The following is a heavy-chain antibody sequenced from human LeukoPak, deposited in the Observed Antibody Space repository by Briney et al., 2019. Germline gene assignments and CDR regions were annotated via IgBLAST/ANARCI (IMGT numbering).Heavy chain of an antibody. CDR1: GYTFTHFY. Sequence: ASVKVSCKASGYTFTHFYMNWVGQAPGQGVEWMGLIYPYGGRTRYAQKFKSRVTITMDTSTSTVYMELSSLRSEDTAVYYCARGDRRRPPSSIGWYSENIFDSWGQGTLVTVSS. D-gene: IGHD6-13*01. J-gene: IGHJ4*02. CDR2: IYPYGGRT. CDR3: ARGDRRRPPSSIGWYSENIFDS. V-gene: IGHV1-46*01.